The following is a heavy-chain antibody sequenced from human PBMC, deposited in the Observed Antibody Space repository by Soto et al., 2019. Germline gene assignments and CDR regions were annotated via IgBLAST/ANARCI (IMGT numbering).Heavy chain of an antibody. CDR3: ARLLLRPGKFDY. Sequence: PGGSPRLSCAASGFSFSDYYMTWIRQAPGKGLEWISDISSSGDPTYYADSVRGRFTISRDNAKNSLYLQLNSLRGEDTAVYYCARLLLRPGKFDYWGQGTLVTVSS. CDR2: ISSSGDPT. CDR1: GFSFSDYY. D-gene: IGHD2-21*01. J-gene: IGHJ4*02. V-gene: IGHV3-11*01.